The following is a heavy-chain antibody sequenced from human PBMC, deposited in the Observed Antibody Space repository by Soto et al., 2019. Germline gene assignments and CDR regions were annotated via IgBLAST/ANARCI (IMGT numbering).Heavy chain of an antibody. Sequence: QVHLVEFGGGVVQPGKSLRLSCAASGFTFSLYGMHWVRQAPGRGLEWVAVVSNDGSNEDYADAVKGRFTISRDNSRSTLSLQMNSLRAEDTAVYYCAKEKGYWEGVHVWGQGTVVTVSS. V-gene: IGHV3-30*18. D-gene: IGHD2-15*01. CDR1: GFTFSLYG. CDR3: AKEKGYWEGVHV. J-gene: IGHJ3*01. CDR2: VSNDGSNE.